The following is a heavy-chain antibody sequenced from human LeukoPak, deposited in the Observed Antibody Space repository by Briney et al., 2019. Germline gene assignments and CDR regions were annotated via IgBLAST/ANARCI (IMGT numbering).Heavy chain of an antibody. CDR3: AKTHYDLLDV. D-gene: IGHD5-12*01. CDR2: MNNGPGAT. CDR1: GFSFSTSP. V-gene: IGHV3-23*01. J-gene: IGHJ6*02. Sequence: GGSPRLSCAASGFSFSTSPMSWVRQPPGKGLEWVSAMNNGPGATFYRDSVRGRFTISRDDSKSTLYLQMNSLRAEDTGTYYCAKTHYDLLDVWGQGTTVTVSS.